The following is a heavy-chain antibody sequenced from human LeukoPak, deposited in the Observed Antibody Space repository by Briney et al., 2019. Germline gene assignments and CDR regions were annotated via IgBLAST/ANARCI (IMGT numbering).Heavy chain of an antibody. D-gene: IGHD3-3*01. CDR3: AREYDFWSPDASDI. CDR1: GFTFSSYG. J-gene: IGHJ3*02. V-gene: IGHV3-NL1*01. Sequence: PGRSLRLSCAAAGFTFSSYGRHWVRQAPGKRLEWVSLIYSGDNTYYADSVKGRFTISRDNSKNTLYLQMNSLRAEDTAVYYCAREYDFWSPDASDIWGQGTMVTVSS. CDR2: IYSGDNT.